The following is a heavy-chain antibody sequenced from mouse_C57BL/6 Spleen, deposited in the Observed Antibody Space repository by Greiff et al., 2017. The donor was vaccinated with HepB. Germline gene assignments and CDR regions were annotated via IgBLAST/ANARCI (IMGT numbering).Heavy chain of an antibody. D-gene: IGHD1-1*01. CDR2: ISSGSSTI. CDR1: GFTFSDYG. CDR3: ASGLLRAWFAY. Sequence: EVKLMESGGGLVKPGGSLKLSCAASGFTFSDYGMHWVRQAPEKGLEWVAYISSGSSTIYYADTVKGRFTISRDNAKNTLFLQMTSLRSEDTAMYYCASGLLRAWFAYWGQGTLVTVST. J-gene: IGHJ3*01. V-gene: IGHV5-17*01.